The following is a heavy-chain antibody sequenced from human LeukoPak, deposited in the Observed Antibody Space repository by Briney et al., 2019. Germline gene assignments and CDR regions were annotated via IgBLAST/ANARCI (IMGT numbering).Heavy chain of an antibody. Sequence: SETLSLTCTVSGGSISSSSYYWGWLRQPPGKGLEWIGSIYYSGSTYYNPSLKSRITISVDTSKNQFSLKLSSVTAADTAVYYCARDSSSTGGAFDIWGQGTMVTVSS. D-gene: IGHD2-2*01. CDR3: ARDSSSTGGAFDI. CDR1: GGSISSSSYY. V-gene: IGHV4-39*07. J-gene: IGHJ3*02. CDR2: IYYSGST.